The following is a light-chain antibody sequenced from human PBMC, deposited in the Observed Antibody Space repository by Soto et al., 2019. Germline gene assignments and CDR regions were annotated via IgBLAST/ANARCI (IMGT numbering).Light chain of an antibody. J-gene: IGKJ1*01. V-gene: IGKV2-28*01. CDR2: RGS. CDR3: MQALQTPWT. Sequence: DIVMTQSPLSLPVTPGEPASISCRSSHSLLHSNGYNYLDWYLQKPGQSPQLAIYRGSNRASGVPDRFSATGSGTTFTLKISSVEAEDVGVYYCMQALQTPWTFGQGTKVDIK. CDR1: HSLLHSNGYNY.